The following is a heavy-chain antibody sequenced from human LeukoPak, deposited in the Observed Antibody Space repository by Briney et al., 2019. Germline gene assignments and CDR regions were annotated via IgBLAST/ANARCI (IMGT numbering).Heavy chain of an antibody. CDR2: INWNGGSI. V-gene: IGHV3-20*04. J-gene: IGHJ4*02. CDR3: ARSGLTGYLYYFDY. Sequence: GGSLRLSCAASGFTFDDYGMSWVRQAPGKGLEWVSGINWNGGSIGYTDSVKGRFTISRDNAKNSLYLQMNSLRAEDTALYYCARSGLTGYLYYFDYWGQGTLVTVSS. CDR1: GFTFDDYG. D-gene: IGHD3-9*01.